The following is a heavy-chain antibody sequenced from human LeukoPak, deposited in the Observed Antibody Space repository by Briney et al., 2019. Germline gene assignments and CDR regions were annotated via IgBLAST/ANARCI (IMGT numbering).Heavy chain of an antibody. D-gene: IGHD3-10*01. Sequence: GGSLRLSCAASGFTFSSYGMSWVRQAPGKGLEWVSAISGSGGSTYYADSVKGRFTISRDNAKNSLYLQMNSLRAEDTAVYYCARMTRLLWFGELLGYFDYWGQGTLVTVSS. CDR2: ISGSGGST. CDR3: ARMTRLLWFGELLGYFDY. J-gene: IGHJ4*02. CDR1: GFTFSSYG. V-gene: IGHV3-23*01.